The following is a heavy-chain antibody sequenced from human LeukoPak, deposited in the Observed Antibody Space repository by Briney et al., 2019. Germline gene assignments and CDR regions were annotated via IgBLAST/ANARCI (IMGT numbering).Heavy chain of an antibody. CDR1: GGSISTYY. CDR3: VRDHSTGSQRYFDS. CDR2: IYSSGNT. V-gene: IGHV4-4*07. Sequence: SETLSLTCSVSGGSISTYYWSWIRRPAGKGLEWIGRIYSSGNTNYNPSLKGRVSMSVDTSEKQFSLKLNSVTAADTAVYYCVRDHSTGSQRYFDSWGQGTLVTVSS. J-gene: IGHJ4*02. D-gene: IGHD3-10*01.